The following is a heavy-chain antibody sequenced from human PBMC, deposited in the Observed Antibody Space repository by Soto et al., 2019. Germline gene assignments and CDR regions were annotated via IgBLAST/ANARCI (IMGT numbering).Heavy chain of an antibody. D-gene: IGHD1-26*01. Sequence: PSETLSLTCAVSGYSISSGYYWGWIRQPPGKGLEWIGSIYHSGSTYYRPSLKSRVTISVDTSKNQVSLKVTSVTAADTAVYHCARGGPDLLGDRPFDYWGQGTLVTVSS. CDR3: ARGGPDLLGDRPFDY. V-gene: IGHV4-38-2*01. CDR1: GYSISSGYY. CDR2: IYHSGST. J-gene: IGHJ4*02.